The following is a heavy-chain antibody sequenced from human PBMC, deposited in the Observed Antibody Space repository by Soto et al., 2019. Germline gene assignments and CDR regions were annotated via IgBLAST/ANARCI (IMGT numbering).Heavy chain of an antibody. Sequence: PGGSLRLSCAASGLTFSSYSMNWVRQAPGKGLEWVSYISSSSSTIYYADSVKGRFTISRDNAKNSLYLQMNSLRAEDTAVYYCARDGSSRPTEYWGQGTLVTSPQ. CDR1: GLTFSSYS. CDR2: ISSSSSTI. D-gene: IGHD3-10*01. J-gene: IGHJ4*02. CDR3: ARDGSSRPTEY. V-gene: IGHV3-48*01.